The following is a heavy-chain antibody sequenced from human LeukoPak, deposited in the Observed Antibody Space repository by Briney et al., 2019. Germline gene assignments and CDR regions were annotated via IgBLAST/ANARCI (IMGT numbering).Heavy chain of an antibody. CDR3: AKDRC. CDR1: GFIFSSYG. CDR2: IWYDGSNK. D-gene: IGHD4-17*01. Sequence: PGGPLRLSCAASGFIFSSYGMHWVRQAPGKGLEWVAFIWYDGSNKYYAGSVKGRFTISRDNSKNALYLQMNSLRAEDTAVYYCAKDRCWGQGTLVTVSS. J-gene: IGHJ4*02. V-gene: IGHV3-30*02.